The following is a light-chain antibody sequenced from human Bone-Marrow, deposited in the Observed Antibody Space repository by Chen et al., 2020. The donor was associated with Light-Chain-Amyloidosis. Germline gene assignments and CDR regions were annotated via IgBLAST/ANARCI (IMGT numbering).Light chain of an antibody. CDR2: EVN. J-gene: IGLJ3*02. Sequence: QSALTQPASVSGSPGRSITISCTGTSSDVGSYNLVSWYQQHPGKAPKFMIYEVNKRPSGVSNRFSGSKSGNAASLTSSGLQAEDEADYDCCSYAGSSTLVFGEGTKVTVL. V-gene: IGLV2-23*02. CDR1: SSDVGSYNL. CDR3: CSYAGSSTLV.